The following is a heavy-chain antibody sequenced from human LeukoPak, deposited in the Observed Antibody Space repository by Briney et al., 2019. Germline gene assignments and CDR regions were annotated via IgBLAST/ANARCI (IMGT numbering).Heavy chain of an antibody. CDR3: ARDVGSGWYHFDN. Sequence: GGSLRLSCAASGFSFSNYWMHWVRQAPGKGLVWVSRINSDGSSTTYADSVKGRFTISRDNAENTLYLQMNSLRVEDTAVYYCARDVGSGWYHFDNWGQGTLVTVSS. CDR1: GFSFSNYW. D-gene: IGHD6-19*01. V-gene: IGHV3-74*01. CDR2: INSDGSST. J-gene: IGHJ4*02.